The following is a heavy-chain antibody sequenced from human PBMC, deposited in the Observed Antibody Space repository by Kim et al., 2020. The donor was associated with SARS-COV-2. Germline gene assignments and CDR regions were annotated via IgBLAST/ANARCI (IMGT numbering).Heavy chain of an antibody. CDR3: ARDPVTQPDY. Sequence: ERYYVDSVKGRFTTSRDNAKNSLYLQMNGLRAEDTAVYYCARDPVTQPDYWGQGTLVTVSS. CDR2: ER. V-gene: IGHV3-7*01. J-gene: IGHJ4*02. D-gene: IGHD2-21*02.